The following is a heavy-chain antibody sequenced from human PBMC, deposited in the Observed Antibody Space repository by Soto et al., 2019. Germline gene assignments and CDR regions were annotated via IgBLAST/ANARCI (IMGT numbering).Heavy chain of an antibody. Sequence: GGSLRLSCAASGFTFTNYWMHWVRQAPEKGLVWVSRIDSDGIYTSYADSVQGRFTISRDNAKNTLYLQMNNLRAEDTAVYYCGSVFEYWGQGSLVTVSS. V-gene: IGHV3-74*01. CDR1: GFTFTNYW. CDR2: IDSDGIYT. CDR3: GSVFEY. J-gene: IGHJ4*02.